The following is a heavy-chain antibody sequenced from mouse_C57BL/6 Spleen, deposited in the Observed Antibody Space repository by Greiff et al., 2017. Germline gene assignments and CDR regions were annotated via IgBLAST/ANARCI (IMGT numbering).Heavy chain of an antibody. D-gene: IGHD1-1*01. CDR3: AKGGITTVVAKNAMDY. CDR2: INPNYGTT. Sequence: EVQLQQSGPELVKPGASVKISCKASGYSFTDYNMNWVKQSNGKSLEWIGVINPNYGTTSYNQKFKGKATLTVDKSASTAYMQLNSLTSEDSAVYYCAKGGITTVVAKNAMDYWGQGTSVTVSS. J-gene: IGHJ4*01. V-gene: IGHV1-39*01. CDR1: GYSFTDYN.